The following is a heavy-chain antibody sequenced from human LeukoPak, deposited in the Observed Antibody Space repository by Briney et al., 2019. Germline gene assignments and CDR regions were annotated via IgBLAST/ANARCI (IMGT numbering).Heavy chain of an antibody. CDR2: VFYSGTT. Sequence: PSETLSLTCAVSGDSISSSPYYWVWIRQPPGKGLEWIGGVFYSGTTYYNPSLKSRVTISVDTSKNQFSLQLRSVTVADTAVYYCARGGYQQTSTFDFWGQGTLVTVSS. J-gene: IGHJ4*02. V-gene: IGHV4-39*07. CDR3: ARGGYQQTSTFDF. CDR1: GDSISSSPYY. D-gene: IGHD5-18*01.